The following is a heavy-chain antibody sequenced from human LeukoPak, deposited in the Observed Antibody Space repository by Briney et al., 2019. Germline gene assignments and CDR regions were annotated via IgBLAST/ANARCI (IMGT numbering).Heavy chain of an antibody. CDR2: IKLDGSEK. V-gene: IGHV3-7*03. Sequence: GGSLRLSCVASGFTFGKYWMSWVRQAPGKGLEWVANIKLDGSEKNYVDSVKGRFTISRDNAKNSLYLQMNSLRVEDTAVYYCAKEGRSLQTYWGQGTLVTVSS. CDR1: GFTFGKYW. CDR3: AKEGRSLQTY. J-gene: IGHJ4*02. D-gene: IGHD5-24*01.